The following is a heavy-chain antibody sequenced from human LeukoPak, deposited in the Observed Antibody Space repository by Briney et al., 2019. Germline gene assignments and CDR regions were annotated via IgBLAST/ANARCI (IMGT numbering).Heavy chain of an antibody. V-gene: IGHV4-34*01. J-gene: IGHJ4*02. Sequence: SETLSLTCAVYGGSFSGYYWSWIRQAPGKGLEWIGEINHSGSTNYNPSLKSRVTISVDTSKNQFSLKLSSVTAADTAVYYCARGRNTVTTFPFFFDYWGQGTLVTVSS. CDR1: GGSFSGYY. CDR3: ARGRNTVTTFPFFFDY. CDR2: INHSGST. D-gene: IGHD4-17*01.